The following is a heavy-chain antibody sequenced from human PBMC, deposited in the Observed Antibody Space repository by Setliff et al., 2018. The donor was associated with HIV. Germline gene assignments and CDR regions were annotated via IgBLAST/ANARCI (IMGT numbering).Heavy chain of an antibody. Sequence: LKISCKASGYTFASQWIAWVRQVPGKGLEWMGIIYPGDSDTRYSPSFQGQVTISADKSTSTAYVQWSSLKASDTAMYYCARHGQYGSGSYYNRPFDYWGQGTLVTVSS. V-gene: IGHV5-51*01. D-gene: IGHD3-10*01. CDR3: ARHGQYGSGSYYNRPFDY. CDR1: GYTFASQW. J-gene: IGHJ4*02. CDR2: IYPGDSDT.